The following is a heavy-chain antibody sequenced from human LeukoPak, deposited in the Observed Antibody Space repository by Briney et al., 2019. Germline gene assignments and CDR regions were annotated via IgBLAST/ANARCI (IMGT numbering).Heavy chain of an antibody. J-gene: IGHJ4*02. CDR1: EFTFSTYG. Sequence: GGSLRLSCAASEFTFSTYGMHWVRQAPGKGLEWVAVISYDGSYKFYADSVKGRFTISRDNSKSTLYLQMNSLRAEDTAVYYCARDQGCSSTNCYSLFFHYWGQGTLVTVSS. CDR3: ARDQGCSSTNCYSLFFHY. V-gene: IGHV3-30*03. CDR2: ISYDGSYK. D-gene: IGHD2-2*01.